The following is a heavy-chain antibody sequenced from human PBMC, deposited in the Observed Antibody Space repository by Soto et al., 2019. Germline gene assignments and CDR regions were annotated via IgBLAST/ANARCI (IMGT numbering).Heavy chain of an antibody. CDR2: ISGSGGST. CDR1: GFTFSSYA. V-gene: IGHV3-23*01. CDR3: AKDRYCSGGSCYSEWAFDI. D-gene: IGHD2-15*01. Sequence: EVQLLESGGGLVQPGGSLRLSCAASGFTFSSYAMSWVRQAPRKGLEWVSAISGSGGSTYYADSVKGRFTISRDNSKNTLYLQMNSLRAEDTAVYYCAKDRYCSGGSCYSEWAFDIWGQGTMVTVSS. J-gene: IGHJ3*02.